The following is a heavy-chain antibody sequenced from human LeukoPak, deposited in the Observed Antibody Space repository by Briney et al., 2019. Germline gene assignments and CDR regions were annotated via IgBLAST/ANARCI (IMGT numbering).Heavy chain of an antibody. V-gene: IGHV4-59*02. CDR2: IYYSGSI. CDR1: GGSVSSHS. D-gene: IGHD3-22*01. J-gene: IGHJ6*02. CDR3: ARDQNYDSSGSFGMDV. Sequence: SETLSLTCTVSGGSVSSHSWSWIRQPPGKGLEWIGNIYYSGSIKYNPSLKSRVTTSVDTSKNQFSLKLSSVTAADTAVYYCARDQNYDSSGSFGMDVWGQGTMVTVS.